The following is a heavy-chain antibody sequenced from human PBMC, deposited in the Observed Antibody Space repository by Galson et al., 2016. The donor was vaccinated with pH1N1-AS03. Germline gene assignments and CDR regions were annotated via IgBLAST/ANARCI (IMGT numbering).Heavy chain of an antibody. Sequence: SLRLSCAASGFTFSSYAMSWVRQAPGKGLEWVSGISGSGHTTSYAGSVRGRFTISRDDPKNTLYLQMISLRGEDTAVYYCAKGGFGYSSGIDYWGQGTLVTVSS. J-gene: IGHJ4*02. CDR3: AKGGFGYSSGIDY. CDR2: ISGSGHTT. V-gene: IGHV3-23*01. D-gene: IGHD6-25*01. CDR1: GFTFSSYA.